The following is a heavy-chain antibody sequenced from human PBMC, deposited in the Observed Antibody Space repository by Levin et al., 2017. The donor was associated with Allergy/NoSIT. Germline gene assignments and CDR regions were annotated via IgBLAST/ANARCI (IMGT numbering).Heavy chain of an antibody. CDR2: VYYSGST. V-gene: IGHV4-59*01. CDR3: ARHYSRSYYYYGMDV. CDR1: GDSISSYY. D-gene: IGHD1-26*01. Sequence: SETLSLTCTVSGDSISSYYWSWIRQPPGKGLEWIGYVYYSGSTNYNPSLKSRLTISVDASKKYFSLSLSSVTAADTAVYYCARHYSRSYYYYGMDVWGQGTTVTVSS. J-gene: IGHJ6*02.